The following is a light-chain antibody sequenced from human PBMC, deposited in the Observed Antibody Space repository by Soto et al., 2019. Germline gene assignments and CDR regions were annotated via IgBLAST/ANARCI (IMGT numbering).Light chain of an antibody. CDR3: SSYTSSSTWV. CDR1: SSDIGGYNY. V-gene: IGLV2-14*03. CDR2: DVS. Sequence: QSALTQPRSVSGSPGQSVTISCTGASSDIGGYNYVSWYQYHPDKAPRLMIYDVSNRPSGVSNRFSGSKSGNTASLTISGLQAEDEADYYCSSYTSSSTWVFGGGTKLTVL. J-gene: IGLJ3*02.